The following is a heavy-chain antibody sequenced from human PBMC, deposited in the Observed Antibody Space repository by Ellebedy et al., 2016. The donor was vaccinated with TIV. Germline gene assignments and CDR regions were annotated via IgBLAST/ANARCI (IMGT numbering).Heavy chain of an antibody. J-gene: IGHJ4*02. V-gene: IGHV4-59*01. CDR1: GGSISSYY. CDR2: IFYSGST. D-gene: IGHD4-17*01. Sequence: SETLSLTCTVSGGSISSYYWSWIRQPPGKGLEWIGYIFYSGSTNYNPSLKSRVTISVDTSKNQFSLKLSSVTAADTAVYYCARERADQELRSVYFDHWGQGTLVTVSS. CDR3: ARERADQELRSVYFDH.